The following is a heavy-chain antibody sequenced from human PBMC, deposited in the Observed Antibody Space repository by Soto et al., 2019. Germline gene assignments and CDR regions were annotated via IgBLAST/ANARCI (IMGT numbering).Heavy chain of an antibody. V-gene: IGHV3-33*01. CDR3: ARDDDNDANALDY. Sequence: RRLSCSASGFTFSKYGMHLVRQAPGKGLEWVALIWNDGIRKVYVDSVKGRFTISRDNSKNTLDLQMNNLRDEDTAVYYCARDDDNDANALDYWGPGTLVTVAS. CDR2: IWNDGIRK. J-gene: IGHJ4*02. CDR1: GFTFSKYG.